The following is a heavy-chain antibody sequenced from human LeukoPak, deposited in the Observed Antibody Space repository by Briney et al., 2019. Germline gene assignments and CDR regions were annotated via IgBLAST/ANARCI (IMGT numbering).Heavy chain of an antibody. CDR2: IYTSGSS. D-gene: IGHD3-22*01. CDR3: ARASGYYDSSGYVSEYFQH. V-gene: IGHV4-4*07. CDR1: GGSISSYY. J-gene: IGHJ1*01. Sequence: SETLSLTCTVSGGSISSYYWSWIRQPAGKGLEWIGRIYTSGSSTYNPSLKGRVTMSLDTSKNQFSLKLSSVTAADTAVYYVARASGYYDSSGYVSEYFQHWGQGTLVTVSS.